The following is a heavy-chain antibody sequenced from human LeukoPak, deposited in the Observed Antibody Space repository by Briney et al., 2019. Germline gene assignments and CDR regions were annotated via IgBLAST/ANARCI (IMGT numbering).Heavy chain of an antibody. J-gene: IGHJ6*03. Sequence: GGSLRLSCAASGFTFSSYWMGWVRQAPGKGLEWVANIKQDGSEKYYVDSVKGRFTISRDNAKNSLYLQMNSLRAEDTAVYYCARLKWLVGYYYYYYMDVWGKGTTVTVSS. CDR1: GFTFSSYW. D-gene: IGHD6-19*01. CDR2: IKQDGSEK. V-gene: IGHV3-7*01. CDR3: ARLKWLVGYYYYYYMDV.